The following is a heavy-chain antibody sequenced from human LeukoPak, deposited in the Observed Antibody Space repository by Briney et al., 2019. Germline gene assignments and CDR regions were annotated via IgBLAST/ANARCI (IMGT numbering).Heavy chain of an antibody. D-gene: IGHD3-22*01. V-gene: IGHV3-74*01. CDR3: AREALYDSSSSLGAFDI. J-gene: IGHJ3*02. CDR2: VNTIGNST. CDR1: GFTFTDSW. Sequence: QPGGSLRLSCAASGFTFTDSWMHWVRQAPGKGLMWVARVNTIGNSTIYADSVEGRFDVSRDNTKNVVYLQMNGLSFDDTGVYYCAREALYDSSSSLGAFDIWGHGTMVTVSS.